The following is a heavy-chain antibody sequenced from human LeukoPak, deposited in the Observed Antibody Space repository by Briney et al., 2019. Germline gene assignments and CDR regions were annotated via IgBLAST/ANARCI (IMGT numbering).Heavy chain of an antibody. V-gene: IGHV4-34*01. CDR2: INHSGST. CDR1: GGSFSGYY. J-gene: IGHJ4*02. Sequence: PSETLSLTCAVYGGSFSGYYWSWIRQPPGKGLEWIGEINHSGSTNYNPSLKSRVTLSVDTSKNQFSLKLSSVTAADTAVYYCVTVKPDGYSDYWGQGTLVTVSP. D-gene: IGHD5-24*01. CDR3: VTVKPDGYSDY.